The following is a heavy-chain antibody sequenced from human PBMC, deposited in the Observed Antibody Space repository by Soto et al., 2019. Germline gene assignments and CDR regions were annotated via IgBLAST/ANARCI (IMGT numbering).Heavy chain of an antibody. CDR2: ISPNNDAT. J-gene: IGHJ4*02. Sequence: ASVKVSCKASGYTFTGYYIHWVRQAPGQGLEWMGWISPNNDATNHTQKFQGRVTMTRDTSINTAYMELSRLRSDNTAVYYCARHNNSLDYWGQGTLVTVSS. D-gene: IGHD1-20*01. V-gene: IGHV1-2*02. CDR1: GYTFTGYY. CDR3: ARHNNSLDY.